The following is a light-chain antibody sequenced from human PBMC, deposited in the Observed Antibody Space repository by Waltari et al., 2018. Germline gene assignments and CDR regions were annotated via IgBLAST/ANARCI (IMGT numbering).Light chain of an antibody. CDR3: QSYDTTLSVV. V-gene: IGLV1-40*01. CDR2: GSS. CDR1: GSNIGAGYD. Sequence: QSVLTQPPSVSGAPGQRVTISCTGSGSNIGAGYDVHWYQQVPRAAPKLLIYGSSSRPLGVPDRFFGSTSGTSASLAITGLQAEDEAVYYCQSYDTTLSVVFGGGTNLTVL. J-gene: IGLJ3*02.